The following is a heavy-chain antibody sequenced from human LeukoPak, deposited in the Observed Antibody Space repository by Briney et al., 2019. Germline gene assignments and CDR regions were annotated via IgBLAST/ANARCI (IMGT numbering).Heavy chain of an antibody. Sequence: SETLSLTCTVSGGSISSYYWSWIRLPPGKGLEWIGAISYTGTIYYNPSLRSRVTMSLDTSKNQFSLQLNPVTAADTAVYYCARHGRTNGRTTIAFFKGRRERYDWVDPWGQGTLVTVSS. CDR3: ARHGRTNGRTTIAFFKGRRERYDWVDP. J-gene: IGHJ5*02. V-gene: IGHV4-59*04. CDR1: GGSISSYY. D-gene: IGHD1-1*01. CDR2: ISYTGTI.